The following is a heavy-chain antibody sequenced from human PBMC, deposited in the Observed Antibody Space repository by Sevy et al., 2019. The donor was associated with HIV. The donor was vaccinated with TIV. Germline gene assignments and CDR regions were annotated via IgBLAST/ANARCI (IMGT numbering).Heavy chain of an antibody. D-gene: IGHD3-3*01. CDR1: GYSFTSYW. CDR3: ARQSFYAFESGYRRYNWFDP. J-gene: IGHJ5*02. CDR2: IYPGDSDT. V-gene: IGHV5-51*01. Sequence: GESLKISCKGSGYSFTSYWIGWVRQMPGKGLEWMGIIYPGDSDTRYSPSFQGQVTISADKSINTADLQWSSLKASGTAMDYCARQSFYAFESGYRRYNWFDPWGQGTLVTVSS.